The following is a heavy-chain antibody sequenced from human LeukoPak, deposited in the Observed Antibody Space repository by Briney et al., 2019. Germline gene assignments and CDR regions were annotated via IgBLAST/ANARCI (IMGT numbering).Heavy chain of an antibody. CDR1: GGSISSGDYY. CDR3: AREVRYCSGGSCYHDAFDI. D-gene: IGHD2-15*01. Sequence: SETLSLTCTVSGGSISSGDYYWSWIRQPPGKGLEWIGYIYYSGSTYYNPSLKSRVTISVDTSKNQFSLKLSSVTAADTAVYYCAREVRYCSGGSCYHDAFDIWGQGTMVTVSS. CDR2: IYYSGST. V-gene: IGHV4-30-4*01. J-gene: IGHJ3*02.